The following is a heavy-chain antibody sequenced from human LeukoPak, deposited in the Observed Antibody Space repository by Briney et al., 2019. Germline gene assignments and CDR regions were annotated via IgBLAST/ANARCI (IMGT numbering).Heavy chain of an antibody. Sequence: PGGSLRLSCAASGFTFSSYSMNWVRQAPGKGLEWISYISGSSTTIYYADSVKGRFTISRDNAENSLYLEMNSLRDEDTAVYYCARLRGTSGYDDYWGQGTLVIVSS. CDR1: GFTFSSYS. V-gene: IGHV3-48*02. CDR3: ARLRGTSGYDDY. D-gene: IGHD3-16*01. J-gene: IGHJ4*02. CDR2: ISGSSTTI.